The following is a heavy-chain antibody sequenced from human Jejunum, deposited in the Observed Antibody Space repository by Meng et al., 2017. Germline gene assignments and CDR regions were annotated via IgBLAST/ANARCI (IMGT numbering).Heavy chain of an antibody. CDR1: GGSLSGYF. Sequence: QVRRWGAGLLNPSGTRALPCAVHGGSLSGYFWGWIRPPPGKGLEWIGEVSHSGWTKYNPSLKSRVTISLETSKNQFSLKMSSVTAADTAVYYCVRGNNYVWGMIPWGQGTLVTVSS. CDR2: VSHSGWT. J-gene: IGHJ5*02. CDR3: VRGNNYVWGMIP. D-gene: IGHD3-16*01. V-gene: IGHV4-34*01.